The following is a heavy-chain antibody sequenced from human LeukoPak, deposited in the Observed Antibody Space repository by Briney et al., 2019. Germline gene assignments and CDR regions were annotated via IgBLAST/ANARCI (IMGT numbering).Heavy chain of an antibody. Sequence: KPSETLSLTCTVSVGSIKSYYWTWIRHPPGKRREWSGYIDYSGSTNYNPSLKSRVTISVDTSKNQFSLNLTSVTAADTAVYYCARVHEGSGSYGPYYYYYGMDVWGQGTTVIVSS. J-gene: IGHJ6*02. D-gene: IGHD3-10*01. CDR1: VGSIKSYY. V-gene: IGHV4-59*01. CDR2: IDYSGST. CDR3: ARVHEGSGSYGPYYYYYGMDV.